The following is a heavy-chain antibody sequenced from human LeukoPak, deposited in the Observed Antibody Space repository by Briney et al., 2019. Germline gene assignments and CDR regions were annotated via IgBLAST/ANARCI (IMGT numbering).Heavy chain of an antibody. V-gene: IGHV4-59*01. J-gene: IGHJ4*02. D-gene: IGHD3-3*01. Sequence: SETLSLTCTVSGGSISSYYWSWIRQPPGKGLEWIGYICYSGSTNYNPSLKSRVTISVDTSKNQFSLKLSPVTAADTAVYYCARVHTMGYYFDYWGQGTLVTVSS. CDR1: GGSISSYY. CDR2: ICYSGST. CDR3: ARVHTMGYYFDY.